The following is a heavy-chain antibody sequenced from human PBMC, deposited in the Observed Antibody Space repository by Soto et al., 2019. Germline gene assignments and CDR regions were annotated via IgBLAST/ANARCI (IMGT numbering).Heavy chain of an antibody. J-gene: IGHJ5*02. Sequence: SETLSLTCAVSGGSISSGGYSWSWIRQPPGKGLKWIGYIYHSGSTYYNPSLKSRVTISVDRSKNQFSLKLSSVTAADTAVYYCARGGITMVRGVIVALDWFDPWGQGTLVTVS. CDR1: GGSISSGGYS. CDR2: IYHSGST. V-gene: IGHV4-30-2*01. D-gene: IGHD3-10*01. CDR3: ARGGITMVRGVIVALDWFDP.